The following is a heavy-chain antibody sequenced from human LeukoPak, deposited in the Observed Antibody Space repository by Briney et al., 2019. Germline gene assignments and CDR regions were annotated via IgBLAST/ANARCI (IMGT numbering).Heavy chain of an antibody. J-gene: IGHJ4*02. CDR2: ISSNGGTT. D-gene: IGHD3-22*01. CDR3: ARGNYYDSSGYSPFDY. Sequence: GGSLRLSCAASEFTFSSYAMHWVRQAPGKGLEHVPGISSNGGTTYHANSVKGRFTISRDNSKNTLDLQMGSLRAEDMAVYYCARGNYYDSSGYSPFDYWGQGTLVTVSS. CDR1: EFTFSSYA. V-gene: IGHV3-64*01.